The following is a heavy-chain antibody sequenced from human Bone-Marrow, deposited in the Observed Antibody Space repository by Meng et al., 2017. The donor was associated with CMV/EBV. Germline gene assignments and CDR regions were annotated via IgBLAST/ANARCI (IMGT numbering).Heavy chain of an antibody. J-gene: IGHJ5*02. CDR3: ATQWFDP. Sequence: GESLKISCAASGFTFSSYWMSWVRQAPGKGLEWVAVISYDGSNKYYADSVKGRFTISRDNSKNTLYLQMNSLRAEDTAVYYCATQWFDPWGQGTLVTVSS. CDR2: ISYDGSNK. V-gene: IGHV3-30-3*01. CDR1: GFTFSSYW.